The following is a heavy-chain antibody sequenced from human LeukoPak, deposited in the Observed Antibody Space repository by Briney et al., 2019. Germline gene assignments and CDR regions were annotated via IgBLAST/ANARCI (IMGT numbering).Heavy chain of an antibody. V-gene: IGHV3-72*01. CDR1: GFTFSDHY. CDR2: ARNKANSHTT. J-gene: IGHJ4*02. Sequence: GGSLRPSCAASGFTFSDHYMDWVRQAPGKGLEWVGRARNKANSHTTEYAASVKGRFTVSRDDSKNLLYLQMNSLKTDDTAVYYCTRGPTGSYLNFDYWGQGTLVTVSS. D-gene: IGHD1-26*01. CDR3: TRGPTGSYLNFDY.